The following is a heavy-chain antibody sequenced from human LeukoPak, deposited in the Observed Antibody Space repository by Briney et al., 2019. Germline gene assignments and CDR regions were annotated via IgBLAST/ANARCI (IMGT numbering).Heavy chain of an antibody. J-gene: IGHJ1*01. D-gene: IGHD2-2*03. V-gene: IGHV1-2*02. CDR1: GYRFTAYP. CDR2: MNPHSGET. CDR3: ARGMDAEAFQN. Sequence: ASVTVSFKTSGYRFTAYPLHWVRQAPGQGLEWLGWMNPHSGETNNAQKFRVRVTMTRDTSISVAYMELSSLRSDDMAVYFCARGMDAEAFQNWGQGTLVIVSS.